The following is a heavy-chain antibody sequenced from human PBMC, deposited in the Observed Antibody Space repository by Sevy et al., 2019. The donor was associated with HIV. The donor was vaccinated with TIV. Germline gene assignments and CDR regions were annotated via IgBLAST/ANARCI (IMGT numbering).Heavy chain of an antibody. CDR2: IKQDGSEK. V-gene: IGHV3-7*03. CDR1: GFTFSSYW. D-gene: IGHD6-19*01. CDR3: ARAYSSGWYRYYYYMDV. J-gene: IGHJ6*03. Sequence: GGSLRLSCAASGFTFSSYWMSWVRQAPGKGLEWVANIKQDGSEKYYVDSVKGRFTISRDNAKNSLYLQMNSLRAEDTAVYYCARAYSSGWYRYYYYMDVWGKGTTVTVSS.